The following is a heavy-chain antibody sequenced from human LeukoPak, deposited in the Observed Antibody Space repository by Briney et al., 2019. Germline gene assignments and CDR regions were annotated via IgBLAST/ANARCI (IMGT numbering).Heavy chain of an antibody. D-gene: IGHD2-21*01. CDR3: TREKAYCGTGCYYDY. CDR2: IGTTGDT. J-gene: IGHJ4*02. CDR1: GFTFNNYD. Sequence: GGSLRLSCAASGFTFNNYDMHWVRQVTGKGLEWVSSIGTTGDTHYSDSVKGRFTISRENAKNSLYLQMSSLRAGDTAVYHCTREKAYCGTGCYYDYWGQGTQVTVSS. V-gene: IGHV3-13*01.